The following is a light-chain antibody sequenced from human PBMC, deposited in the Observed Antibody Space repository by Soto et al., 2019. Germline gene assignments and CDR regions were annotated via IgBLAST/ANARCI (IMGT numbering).Light chain of an antibody. V-gene: IGLV2-11*01. Sequence: ALTQPASVSGSPGQSITISCTGSSSDIGAFNYVAWYQQHPGKAPKLMIYGVNKRPSGVPDRFSGSKSGNTASLTISGLQAEDEADYYCCSYAGSYAFGVFGGGTKLTVL. J-gene: IGLJ2*01. CDR2: GVN. CDR1: SSDIGAFNY. CDR3: CSYAGSYAFGV.